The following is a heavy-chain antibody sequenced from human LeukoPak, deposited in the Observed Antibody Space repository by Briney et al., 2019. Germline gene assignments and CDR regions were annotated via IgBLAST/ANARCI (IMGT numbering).Heavy chain of an antibody. J-gene: IGHJ4*02. Sequence: PGGSLRLSCAASGFTFSSYAMSWVRQAPGKGLEWVSAISGSGGSTYYADSVKGRFTISRDNSKNTLYLQMNSLRAEDTAVYYCAKGSGLLWFGELFRQYYFDYWGQGTLVTVSS. CDR3: AKGSGLLWFGELFRQYYFDY. CDR1: GFTFSSYA. D-gene: IGHD3-10*01. V-gene: IGHV3-23*01. CDR2: ISGSGGST.